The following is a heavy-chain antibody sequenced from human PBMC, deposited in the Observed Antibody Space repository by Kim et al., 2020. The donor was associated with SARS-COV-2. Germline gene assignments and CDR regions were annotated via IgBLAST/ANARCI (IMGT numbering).Heavy chain of an antibody. CDR3: ARRTVVNSGSYYHGLDV. V-gene: IGHV5-51*01. CDR2: IYPGDSDT. CDR1: GYFFDSHW. J-gene: IGHJ6*01. D-gene: IGHD2-21*01. Sequence: GESLKISCKASGYFFDSHWIGWVRQTPGKGLEWMGIIYPGDSDTRYSPSFQGPVTISAEKSISSAYLQWSSLKASDTAIYYCARRTVVNSGSYYHGLDVW.